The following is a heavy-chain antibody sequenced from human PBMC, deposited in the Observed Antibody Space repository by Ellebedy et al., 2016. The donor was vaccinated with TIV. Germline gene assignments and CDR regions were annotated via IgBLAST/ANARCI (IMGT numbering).Heavy chain of an antibody. CDR2: NFSSGSA. D-gene: IGHD3-10*01. CDR1: GESFSGYF. V-gene: IGHV4-59*01. CDR3: ARGIFSGGQDYHGMDV. Sequence: MPSETLSLTCGVYGESFSGYFWRWIRQPPGKGLEWIGYNFSSGSAKYSPSLKSRVTIPLDTSKNQFSLKLTSVTRADTAVYYCARGIFSGGQDYHGMDVWGQGTTVTVSS. J-gene: IGHJ6*02.